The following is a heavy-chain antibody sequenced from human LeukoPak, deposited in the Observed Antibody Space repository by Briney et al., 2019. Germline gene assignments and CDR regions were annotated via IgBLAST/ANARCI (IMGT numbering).Heavy chain of an antibody. V-gene: IGHV1-18*01. Sequence: ASVKVSCKASGYTFTSYGISWVRQAPGQGLEWMGWISAYNGNTNYAQKLQGRVTMTTDTSTSTAYVELRSLRSDDTAVYYCARDEEGYYYDSSGYYFDYWGQGTLVTVSS. J-gene: IGHJ4*02. D-gene: IGHD3-22*01. CDR1: GYTFTSYG. CDR3: ARDEEGYYYDSSGYYFDY. CDR2: ISAYNGNT.